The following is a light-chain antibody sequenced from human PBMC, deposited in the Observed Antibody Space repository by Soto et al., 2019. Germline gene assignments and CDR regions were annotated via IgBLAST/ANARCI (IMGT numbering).Light chain of an antibody. CDR3: QHYNSYSEA. CDR1: QTISSW. Sequence: DIKMTQSPSTLSGSVGDRVTITCRASQTISSWLAWYQQKPGKAPKLLIYKASTLKSGVPSRFSGSGSGTEFTLTISSLQPDDFATYYCQHYNSYSEAFAQGTKADI. V-gene: IGKV1-5*03. CDR2: KAS. J-gene: IGKJ1*01.